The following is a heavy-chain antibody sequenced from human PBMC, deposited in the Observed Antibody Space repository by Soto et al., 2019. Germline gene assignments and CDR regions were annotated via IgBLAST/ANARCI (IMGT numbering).Heavy chain of an antibody. D-gene: IGHD3-10*01. Sequence: SLRLSCAASGFTFSNAWMNWVRQAPGKGLEWVGRIKSKTDGGTTDYAAPVKGRFTISRDDSKNTLYLQMNSLKTEDTAVXXCXTXXDYGSGIYYGMDVWGQGTTVTVSS. V-gene: IGHV3-15*07. CDR2: IKSKTDGGTT. J-gene: IGHJ6*02. CDR1: GFTFSNAW. CDR3: XTXXDYGSGIYYGMDV.